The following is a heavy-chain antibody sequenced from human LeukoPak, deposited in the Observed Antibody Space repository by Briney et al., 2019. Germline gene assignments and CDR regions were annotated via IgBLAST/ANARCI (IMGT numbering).Heavy chain of an antibody. CDR1: GYTFTSYG. CDR2: FDPEDGET. V-gene: IGHV1-24*01. CDR3: ARGGWELLTVNDY. D-gene: IGHD1-26*01. J-gene: IGHJ4*02. Sequence: ASVKVSCKASGYTFTSYGISWVRQAPGQGLEWMGGFDPEDGETIYAQKFQGRVTMTEDTSTDTAYMELSSLRSEDTAVYYCARGGWELLTVNDYWGQGTLVTVSS.